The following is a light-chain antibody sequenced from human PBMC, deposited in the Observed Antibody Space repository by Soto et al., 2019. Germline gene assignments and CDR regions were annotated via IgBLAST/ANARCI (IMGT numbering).Light chain of an antibody. J-gene: IGKJ1*01. Sequence: EIVLTQSPGTLSLSPGEGATLSCRASQGVSSSFLAWYQQKPGQAPRLLIYGASSRAPGIPDRFRGSASGTDFTLTISRLEPEDFALYYCQQYGSSPWTFGQGTKVEIK. V-gene: IGKV3-20*01. CDR3: QQYGSSPWT. CDR1: QGVSSSF. CDR2: GAS.